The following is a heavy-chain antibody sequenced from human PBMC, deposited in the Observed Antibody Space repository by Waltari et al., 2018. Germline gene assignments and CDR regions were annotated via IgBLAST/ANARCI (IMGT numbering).Heavy chain of an antibody. CDR3: ARGGTRGVVTYRVQTVERLGWFDP. CDR2: INHSGST. Sequence: QVQLQQWGAGLLKPSETLSLTCAVYGGSFSGYYWSWIRQPPGKGLEWIGEINHSGSTNSNPSLKSRVTISVDTSKNQFSLKLSSVTAADTAVYYCARGGTRGVVTYRVQTVERLGWFDPWGQGTLVTVSS. CDR1: GGSFSGYY. D-gene: IGHD3-3*01. J-gene: IGHJ5*02. V-gene: IGHV4-34*01.